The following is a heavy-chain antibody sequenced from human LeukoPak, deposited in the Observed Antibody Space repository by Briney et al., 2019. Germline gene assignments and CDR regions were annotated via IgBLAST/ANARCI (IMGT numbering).Heavy chain of an antibody. D-gene: IGHD2-21*02. J-gene: IGHJ4*02. V-gene: IGHV3-20*04. Sequence: GGSLKLSCAASVFIFGNYCIRWVRQAPGKGLEWVSAINWNGGSTGYADSVEGRFTISRDNAKNSQYLQMNSLRVEDTALYYCARAQTYGDSRLLLDYWGQGTLVTVSS. CDR3: ARAQTYGDSRLLLDY. CDR1: VFIFGNYC. CDR2: INWNGGST.